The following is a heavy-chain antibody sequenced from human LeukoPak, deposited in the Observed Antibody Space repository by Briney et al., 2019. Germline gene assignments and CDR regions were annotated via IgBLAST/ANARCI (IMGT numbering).Heavy chain of an antibody. CDR3: ASTYYDILTGYFALPFDY. D-gene: IGHD3-9*01. CDR1: GGSFSGYY. Sequence: SETLSLTCAVYGGSFSGYYWTWIRQPPKKGLEWIGEINHSGSTYYNPSLKSRVTISVDTSKNQFSLKLSSVTAADTAVYYCASTYYDILTGYFALPFDYWGQGTLVTVSS. V-gene: IGHV4-34*01. CDR2: INHSGST. J-gene: IGHJ4*02.